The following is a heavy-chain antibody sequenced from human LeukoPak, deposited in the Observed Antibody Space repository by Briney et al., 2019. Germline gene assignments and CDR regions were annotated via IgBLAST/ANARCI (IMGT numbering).Heavy chain of an antibody. V-gene: IGHV3-23*01. D-gene: IGHD3-16*02. Sequence: GGSLRLSCAASGFSFSSYAMSWVRQAPGKGLEWVSAISGSGGSTYYADSVKGRFTISRDNSKNTLYLQMNSLRAEDTAVYYCAKNGGIYDYVWGSYRYYFDYWGQGTLVTVSS. CDR3: AKNGGIYDYVWGSYRYYFDY. CDR2: ISGSGGST. CDR1: GFSFSSYA. J-gene: IGHJ4*02.